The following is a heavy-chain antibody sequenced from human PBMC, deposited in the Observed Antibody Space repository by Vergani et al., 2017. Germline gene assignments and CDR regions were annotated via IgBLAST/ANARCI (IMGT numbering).Heavy chain of an antibody. CDR2: ISTRSSYT. D-gene: IGHD2-15*01. J-gene: IGHJ3*02. CDR1: GFMFNNYN. CDR3: ATSGTIHIVVAASDNEAFEM. V-gene: IGHV3-21*01. Sequence: EVQLVESGGGLVKPGGSLTLSCAASGFMFNNYNLNWVRQVPGKGLEWVSTISTRSSYTHYADSVRGRFTISRDDAQNSLYLQMNSLRAEDAAVYYCATSGTIHIVVAASDNEAFEMWGQGTVVTVSS.